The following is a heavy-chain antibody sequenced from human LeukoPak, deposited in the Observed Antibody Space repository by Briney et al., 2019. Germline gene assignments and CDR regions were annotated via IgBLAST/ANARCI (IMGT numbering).Heavy chain of an antibody. V-gene: IGHV3-21*04. CDR1: GFTFSSYS. D-gene: IGHD3-9*01. J-gene: IGHJ6*04. Sequence: GGSLRLSCAASGFTFSSYSMNWVRQAPGKGLEWVSSISSSSSYIYYADSVKGRFTISRNNAKNSLYLQMNSLRAEDTAVYYCARGPFTIFWMDVWGKGTTVTISS. CDR2: ISSSSSYI. CDR3: ARGPFTIFWMDV.